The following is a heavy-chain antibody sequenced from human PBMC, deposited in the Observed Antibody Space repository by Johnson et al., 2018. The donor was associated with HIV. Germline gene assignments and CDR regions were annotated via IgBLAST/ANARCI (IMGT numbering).Heavy chain of an antibody. J-gene: IGHJ3*01. Sequence: VQLVESGGALVQPGGSLRLSCAASGFTFTNFWMGWVRQAPGKGLEWVANIKPDGSEKFYVDSVKGRFTISRDNAKNSLFLQMTSLTAEDTAVFYCAKVGHCRGDCNFEVLEDLFDVWGRGTMVTVSP. V-gene: IGHV3-7*05. CDR1: GFTFTNFW. D-gene: IGHD2-21*02. CDR3: AKVGHCRGDCNFEVLEDLFDV. CDR2: IKPDGSEK.